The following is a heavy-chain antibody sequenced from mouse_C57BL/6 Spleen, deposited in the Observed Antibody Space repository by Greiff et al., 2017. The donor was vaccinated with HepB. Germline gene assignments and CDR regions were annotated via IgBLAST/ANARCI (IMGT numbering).Heavy chain of an antibody. V-gene: IGHV1-15*01. CDR2: IDPETGGT. Sequence: VQRVESGAELVRPGASVTLSCKASGYTFTDYEMHWVKQTPVHGLEWIGAIDPETGGTAYNQKFKGKAILTADKSSSTAYMELRSLTSEDPAVYYWTTYDYWGQGTTLTVSS. J-gene: IGHJ2*01. CDR1: GYTFTDYE. CDR3: TTYDY.